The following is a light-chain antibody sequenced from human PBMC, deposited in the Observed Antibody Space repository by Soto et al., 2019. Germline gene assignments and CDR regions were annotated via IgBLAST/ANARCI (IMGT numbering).Light chain of an antibody. Sequence: SYELTQPLSVSVALGQTATITCGGTNIGNKNVHWYQQKPGQAPVLVIYRDASRPSGIPDRFSGSNSGNTATLTISRAQAGDEADYYCQVWDTSTVFGGGTKLTVL. CDR1: NIGNKN. J-gene: IGLJ3*02. CDR2: RDA. V-gene: IGLV3-9*01. CDR3: QVWDTSTV.